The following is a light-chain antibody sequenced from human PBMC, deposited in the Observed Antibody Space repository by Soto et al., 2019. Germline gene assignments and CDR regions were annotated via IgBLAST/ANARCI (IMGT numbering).Light chain of an antibody. CDR3: QQYHLYWT. CDR1: QSISSW. Sequence: EMQMTQSPSTLSASVGDRVTITCRASQSISSWLAWYQQKPGKAPKLLIYDASSLESGVPSRFSGSGSGTEFTLTISSLQPEDFATYYCQQYHLYWTFGPGTKVDIK. V-gene: IGKV1-5*01. J-gene: IGKJ1*01. CDR2: DAS.